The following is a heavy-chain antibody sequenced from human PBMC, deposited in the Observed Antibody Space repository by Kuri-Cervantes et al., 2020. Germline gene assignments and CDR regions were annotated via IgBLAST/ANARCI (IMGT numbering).Heavy chain of an antibody. CDR1: GGTFSSYA. CDR2: IIPIFGTA. CDR3: ARGWVDDYGGNSGYYGMDV. V-gene: IGHV1-69*13. Sequence: SVKVSCKASGGTFSSYAISWVRQAPGQGLEWMGGIIPIFGTANYAQKFRGRVTITADESTSTAYMELSSLRSEDTAVYYCARGWVDDYGGNSGYYGMDVWGQGTTVTAP. D-gene: IGHD4-23*01. J-gene: IGHJ6*02.